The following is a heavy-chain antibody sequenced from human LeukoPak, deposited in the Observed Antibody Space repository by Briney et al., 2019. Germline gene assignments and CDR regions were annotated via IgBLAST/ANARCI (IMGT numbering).Heavy chain of an antibody. D-gene: IGHD4-17*01. CDR3: ARVIYGGYGGVDY. CDR1: GYSNSNGYY. Sequence: SETLSLTCTVSGYSNSNGYYWGWIRQPPGKGLEWIGSIYHGGITYYNPPLRSRVTISVDTSKNQFSLRLTSVTAADTAVYYRARVIYGGYGGVDYWGQGTLVTVSS. J-gene: IGHJ4*01. CDR2: IYHGGIT. V-gene: IGHV4-38-2*02.